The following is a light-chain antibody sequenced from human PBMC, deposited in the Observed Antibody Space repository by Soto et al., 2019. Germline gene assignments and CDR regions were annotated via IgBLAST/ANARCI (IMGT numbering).Light chain of an antibody. CDR3: ISYASINTYV. V-gene: IGLV2-14*01. CDR1: SSDVGGYDY. J-gene: IGLJ1*01. CDR2: DVT. Sequence: QSVLTQSASVSGSPGQSITISCTGTSSDVGGYDYVSWYQQHPGKAPKLMIYDVTNRPSGVSNRFSGSKSGNTASLTISGLQAEDEAEYYCISYASINTYVFRTGTKVTV.